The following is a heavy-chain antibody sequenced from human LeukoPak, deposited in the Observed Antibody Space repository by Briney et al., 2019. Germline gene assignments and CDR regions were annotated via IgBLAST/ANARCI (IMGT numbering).Heavy chain of an antibody. D-gene: IGHD6-13*01. CDR2: ISGSGGST. CDR1: GFTFSSYA. V-gene: IGHV3-23*01. Sequence: QTGGSLRLSCAASGFTFSSYAMSWVRQAPGKGLEWVSAISGSGGSTYYADSVKGRFTISRDNSKNTLYLQMNSLRAEDTAVYYCARDIWYSSSWYLAGYFQHWGQGTLVTVSS. J-gene: IGHJ1*01. CDR3: ARDIWYSSSWYLAGYFQH.